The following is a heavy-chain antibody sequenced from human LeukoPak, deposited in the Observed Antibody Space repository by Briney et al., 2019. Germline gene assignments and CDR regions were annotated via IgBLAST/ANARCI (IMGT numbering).Heavy chain of an antibody. D-gene: IGHD3-22*01. CDR1: GFTLSGFA. Sequence: GGSLRLSCAASGFTLSGFAMHWVRQAPGKGLEWVAVLLHDGSEKYYADSVKGRFTISRDTSKNMVYLQMDSLRAEETAVYYCARDLGGYGYYGMDVWGQGTTVTVSS. V-gene: IGHV3-30-3*01. CDR3: ARDLGGYGYYGMDV. J-gene: IGHJ6*02. CDR2: LLHDGSEK.